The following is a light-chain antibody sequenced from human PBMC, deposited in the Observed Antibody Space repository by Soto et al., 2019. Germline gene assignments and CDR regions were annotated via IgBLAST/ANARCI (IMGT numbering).Light chain of an antibody. CDR2: GAS. CDR3: QWYSGSQT. V-gene: IGKV3-20*01. J-gene: IGKJ4*01. CDR1: QSVNSPY. Sequence: EIVLPQSPGTLSLSPGERATLSGRASQSVNSPYLAWYQQKPGQAPRLLIYGASSRATGIQDRFSGSGSGTDFTHTISRLEPEDFAVYYCQWYSGSQTFGGGTKVEIK.